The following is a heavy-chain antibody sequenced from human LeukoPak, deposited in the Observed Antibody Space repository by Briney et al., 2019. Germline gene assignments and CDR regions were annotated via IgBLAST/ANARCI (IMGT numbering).Heavy chain of an antibody. CDR3: ARDPGGIAARRSWFDP. V-gene: IGHV3-21*01. J-gene: IGHJ5*02. Sequence: GGSLRLSCAASGFTFSNYNMNWVRQAPGKGLEWVSIISAGSSHIYYADSVKGRFTISRDNSKNTLYLQMNSLRAEDTAVYYCARDPGGIAARRSWFDPWGQGTLVTVSS. D-gene: IGHD6-6*01. CDR2: ISAGSSHI. CDR1: GFTFSNYN.